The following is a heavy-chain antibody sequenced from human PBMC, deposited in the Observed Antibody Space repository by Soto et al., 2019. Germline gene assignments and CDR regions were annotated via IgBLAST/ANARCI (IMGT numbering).Heavy chain of an antibody. Sequence: PXETLSLTCTVSGDSVSSSKWCKSVRRPPVKELEWIGEIYDSGTTNYNPSLKNRVTLSVDKSKNQFSLKLSSASAADAAVDFFAPTRFPSYNGMDSWGQGELVTVSS. V-gene: IGHV4-4*01. CDR1: GDSVSSSKW. CDR3: APTRFPSYNGMDS. CDR2: IYDSGTT. J-gene: IGHJ5*01. D-gene: IGHD1-1*01.